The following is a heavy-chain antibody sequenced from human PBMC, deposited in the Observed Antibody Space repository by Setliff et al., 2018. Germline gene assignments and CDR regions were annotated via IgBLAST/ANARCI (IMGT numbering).Heavy chain of an antibody. CDR3: ARGGPYYSGWYAIEY. J-gene: IGHJ4*02. CDR1: GFTFDDYD. Sequence: GGSLRLSCVASGFTFDDYDMAWVRQAPGKGLEWVAGIKWNRGDRGYADSVNGRFTISRDNAKNSLYLQMDSLRTEDTALYYCARGGPYYSGWYAIEYWGQGALVTVSS. CDR2: IKWNRGDR. V-gene: IGHV3-20*04. D-gene: IGHD6-19*01.